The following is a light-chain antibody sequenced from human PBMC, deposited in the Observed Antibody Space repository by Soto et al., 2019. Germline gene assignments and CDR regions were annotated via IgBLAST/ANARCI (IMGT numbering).Light chain of an antibody. CDR3: QQYYSYPRA. V-gene: IGKV1-8*01. CDR2: AAS. CDR1: QGISSY. J-gene: IGKJ1*01. Sequence: AIRMTQSPSSLSASTGDRVTISCRASQGISSYLAWYQKKPGKAPKLLIYAASTLQSGVPSRFSGSGSGTDFTLTISCLQSEDFATYYCQQYYSYPRACGQGTKVEIK.